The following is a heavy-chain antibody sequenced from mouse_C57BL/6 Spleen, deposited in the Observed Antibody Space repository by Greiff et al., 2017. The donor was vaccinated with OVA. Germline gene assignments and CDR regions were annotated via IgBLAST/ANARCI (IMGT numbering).Heavy chain of an antibody. CDR1: GYSFTGYY. CDR2: INPSTGGT. V-gene: IGHV1-42*01. D-gene: IGHD3-2*02. J-gene: IGHJ3*01. Sequence: VQLKESGPELVKPGASVKISCKASGYSFTGYYMNWVKQSPEKSLEWIGEINPSTGGTTYNQKFKAKATLTVDKSSSTAYMQLKSLTSEDSAVYYCARETAQDEGFAYWGQGTLVTVSA. CDR3: ARETAQDEGFAY.